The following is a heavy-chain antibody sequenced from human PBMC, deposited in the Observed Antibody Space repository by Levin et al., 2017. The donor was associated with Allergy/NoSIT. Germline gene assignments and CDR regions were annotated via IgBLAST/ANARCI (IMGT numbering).Heavy chain of an antibody. CDR3: ARDYCSGGSCYSLPGY. CDR2: ISYDGNND. V-gene: IGHV3-30-3*01. J-gene: IGHJ4*02. D-gene: IGHD2-15*01. Sequence: PGGSLRLSCAASGFTFSNYAMHWVRQPPGKGLEWVAVISYDGNNDYYPDSVRGRFTISRDNSKNTLYLQMNSLGGEDTAVYYCARDYCSGGSCYSLPGYWGQGTLVTVSS. CDR1: GFTFSNYA.